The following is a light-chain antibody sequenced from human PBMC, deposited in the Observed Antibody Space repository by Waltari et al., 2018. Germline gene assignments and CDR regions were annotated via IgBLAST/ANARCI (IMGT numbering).Light chain of an antibody. Sequence: SCRASQSVANFLAWYQQKPGQATRLLIYDVSNRATDIPARFSGSGFATDFTLTISDVEPEYIAVYYCQQRNKWPLTFGGGTKVEIK. J-gene: IGKJ4*01. CDR3: QQRNKWPLT. CDR2: DVS. CDR1: QSVANF. V-gene: IGKV3-11*01.